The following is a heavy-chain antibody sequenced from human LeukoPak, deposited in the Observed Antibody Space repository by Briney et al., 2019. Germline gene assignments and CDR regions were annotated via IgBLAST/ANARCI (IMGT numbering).Heavy chain of an antibody. CDR2: ILYDGSNK. D-gene: IGHD2-21*01. CDR3: AKAPVTTCRGAYCYPFDY. Sequence: GGSLRLSCAASGFTFSSYAMHWVRQAPGKGLEWVALILYDGSNKYYADSVKGRFTISRDSSKNTLFLQMNRLRPEDAAVYYCAKAPVTTCRGAYCYPFDYWGQGTLVTVSS. V-gene: IGHV3-30*04. CDR1: GFTFSSYA. J-gene: IGHJ4*02.